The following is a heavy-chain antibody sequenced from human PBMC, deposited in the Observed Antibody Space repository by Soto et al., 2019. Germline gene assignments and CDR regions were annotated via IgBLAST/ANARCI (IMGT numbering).Heavy chain of an antibody. J-gene: IGHJ4*02. Sequence: SVKVSCKASGFIFTSSSVQWVRQARGQRLEWIGWITVGTGNTNYAQKFQERVTITRDMSTSTAYMELSNLRSEDTAVYYCAAGDSSGYYGGWGQGTQVTGPS. D-gene: IGHD3-22*01. CDR3: AAGDSSGYYGG. CDR1: GFIFTSSS. V-gene: IGHV1-58*01. CDR2: ITVGTGNT.